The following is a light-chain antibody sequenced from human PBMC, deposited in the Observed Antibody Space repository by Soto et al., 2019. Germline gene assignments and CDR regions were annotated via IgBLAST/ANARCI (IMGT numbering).Light chain of an antibody. J-gene: IGLJ2*01. Sequence: QSALTQPASVSGSPGQSITISCTGTFSDVVSYNLVSWYQQHPGKAPQLMIYEDTKRPSGVSNRFSGSKSGYTASLTISGRQAEDEADYYCCSYAGSSTVVFGGGTKLTVL. CDR3: CSYAGSSTVV. CDR1: FSDVVSYNL. CDR2: EDT. V-gene: IGLV2-23*01.